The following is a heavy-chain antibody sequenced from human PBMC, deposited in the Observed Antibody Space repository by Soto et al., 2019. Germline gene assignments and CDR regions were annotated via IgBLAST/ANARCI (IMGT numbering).Heavy chain of an antibody. CDR3: ARGDVVVVAATRRMGAFDI. J-gene: IGHJ3*02. V-gene: IGHV4-34*01. D-gene: IGHD2-15*01. CDR2: INHSGST. CDR1: GGSFSGYY. Sequence: SETLSLTCAVYGGSFSGYYWSWIRQPPGKGLEWIGEINHSGSTNYNPSLKSRVTISVDTSKNQFSLKLSSVTAADTAVYYCARGDVVVVAATRRMGAFDIWGQGTMVTVSS.